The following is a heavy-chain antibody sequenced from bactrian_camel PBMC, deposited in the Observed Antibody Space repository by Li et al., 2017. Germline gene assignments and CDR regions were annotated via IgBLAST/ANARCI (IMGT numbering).Heavy chain of an antibody. J-gene: IGHJ6*01. CDR3: VRAASSQMGWADFGY. CDR1: GFTFSSYW. CDR2: INSGGGTT. Sequence: QVQLVESGGGLVQPGGSLRLSCAASGFTFSSYWMYWVRQAPGKGLEWVSTINSGGGTTYYADSVKGRFTISRDNAKNTVYLQMNSLKPEDTAVYYCVRAASSQMGWADFGYWGQGTQVTVS. V-gene: IGHV3S25*01. D-gene: IGHD5*01.